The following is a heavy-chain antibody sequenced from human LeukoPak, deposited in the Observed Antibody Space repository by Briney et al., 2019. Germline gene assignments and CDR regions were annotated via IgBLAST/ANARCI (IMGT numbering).Heavy chain of an antibody. CDR1: GGSFSGYY. J-gene: IGHJ4*01. Sequence: PSETLSLTCAVYGGSFSGYYWSWIRQPPGKGLEWIGEINHSGSTNYNPSLKSRVTISVDTSRNQFSLKLSSVTAADTAVYYCAREGNYGGNEVVYYWGQEPWSPSPQ. D-gene: IGHD4-23*01. CDR3: AREGNYGGNEVVYY. V-gene: IGHV4-34*01. CDR2: INHSGST.